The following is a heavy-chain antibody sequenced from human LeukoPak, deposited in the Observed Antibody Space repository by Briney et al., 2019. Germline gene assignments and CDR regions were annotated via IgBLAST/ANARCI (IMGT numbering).Heavy chain of an antibody. V-gene: IGHV3-7*01. CDR3: ARIYYDILTGYYNVGGLFDY. D-gene: IGHD3-9*01. J-gene: IGHJ4*02. CDR1: GFTFSSYW. CDR2: IKQDGSEK. Sequence: GGSLRLSCAASGFTFSSYWMSWVRQAPGKGLEWVANIKQDGSEKYYVDSVKGRFTISRDNAKNSLYLQMNSLRAEDTAVYYCARIYYDILTGYYNVGGLFDYWGQGTLVTVSS.